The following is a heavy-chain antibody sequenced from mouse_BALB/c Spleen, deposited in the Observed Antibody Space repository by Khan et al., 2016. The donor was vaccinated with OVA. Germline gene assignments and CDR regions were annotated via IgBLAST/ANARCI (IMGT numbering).Heavy chain of an antibody. CDR1: GYTFTSYW. CDR2: INPSTGYT. V-gene: IGHV1-7*01. D-gene: IGHD6-1*01. CDR3: AASILSYYSLDY. Sequence: QVRLQQSGAELAKPGASVKMSCKASGYTFTSYWMHWVKQRPGQGLEWIGYINPSTGYTEYNQKFKDKATLTTDESSSTDYMQLSSRTSEDSAVHYCAASILSYYSLDYWGQGTSVTVSS. J-gene: IGHJ4*01.